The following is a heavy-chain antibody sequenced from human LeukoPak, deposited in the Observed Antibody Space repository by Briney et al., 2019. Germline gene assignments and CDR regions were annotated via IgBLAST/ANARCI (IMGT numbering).Heavy chain of an antibody. CDR3: ARGHPIDAFDI. V-gene: IGHV3-11*04. CDR1: GFTVSSNY. J-gene: IGHJ3*02. CDR2: ISSSGSTI. Sequence: PGGSLRLSCAASGFTVSSNYMSWIRQAPGKGLEWVSYISSSGSTIYYADSVKGRFTISRDNAKNSLYLQMNSLRAEDTAVYYCARGHPIDAFDIWGQGTMVTVSS.